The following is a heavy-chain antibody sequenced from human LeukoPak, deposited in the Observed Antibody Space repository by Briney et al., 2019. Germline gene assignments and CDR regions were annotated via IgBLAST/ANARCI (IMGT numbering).Heavy chain of an antibody. CDR1: GFTLSSFT. V-gene: IGHV3-21*06. CDR3: AGGRWELLRMDH. CDR2: ISSSSSHT. Sequence: GGSLRLSFVMSGFTLSSFTMHWVRQAPGKGLEWVASISSSSSHTYYADSLKGRFIISRDNAKNSLSLQMDSLSADDTAVYYCAGGRWELLRMDHWGQGALVTVSS. D-gene: IGHD1-26*01. J-gene: IGHJ4*02.